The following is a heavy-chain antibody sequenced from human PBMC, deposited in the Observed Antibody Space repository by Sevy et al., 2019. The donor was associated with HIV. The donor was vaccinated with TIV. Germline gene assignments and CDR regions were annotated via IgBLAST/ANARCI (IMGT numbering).Heavy chain of an antibody. CDR1: GFTFTSYA. V-gene: IGHV3-23*01. Sequence: GGSLRLSCAVSGFTFTSYAMNWVRQAPGKGLEWVSGVSGSGGSTYYVDSVKGRFSISRDNSRNTLYLQINTLRAEDTAVYYCVKDVAYDNTYLDYWGQGTLVTVPS. J-gene: IGHJ4*02. D-gene: IGHD3-22*01. CDR3: VKDVAYDNTYLDY. CDR2: VSGSGGST.